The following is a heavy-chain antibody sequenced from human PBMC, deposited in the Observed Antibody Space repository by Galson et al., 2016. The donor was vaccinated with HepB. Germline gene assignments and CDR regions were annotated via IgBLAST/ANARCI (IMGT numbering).Heavy chain of an antibody. J-gene: IGHJ3*02. CDR2: IKEDESVQ. CDR3: ARAAKYRDSSGYRDALDI. Sequence: SLRLSCAASGLTFSSYWMTWVRQAPGAGLEWVANIKEDESVQNYVDSVKGRFTISRDNARASRYLEMSGLSAEDTAVYYCARAAKYRDSSGYRDALDIWGQGTTVTVSS. V-gene: IGHV3-7*01. CDR1: GLTFSSYW. D-gene: IGHD3-22*01.